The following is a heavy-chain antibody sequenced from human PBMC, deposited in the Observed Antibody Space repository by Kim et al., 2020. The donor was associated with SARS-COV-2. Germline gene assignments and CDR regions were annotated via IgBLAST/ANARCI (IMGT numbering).Heavy chain of an antibody. Sequence: YYADSVKGRFTISRDNSKNTLYLQMNGLRAEDTAVYYCARGKGVTTSLDYWGQGTLVTVSS. CDR3: ARGKGVTTSLDY. D-gene: IGHD4-4*01. J-gene: IGHJ4*02. V-gene: IGHV3-53*01.